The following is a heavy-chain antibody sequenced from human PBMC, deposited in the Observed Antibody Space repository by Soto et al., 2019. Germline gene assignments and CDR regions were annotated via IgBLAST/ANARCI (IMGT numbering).Heavy chain of an antibody. CDR2: IYYSGST. Sequence: QVQLQESGPGLVKPSETLSLTCTVSGGSISSYYWSWIRQPPGKGLEWIGYIYYSGSTNYNHSLKSRVTISVDTSKNQFSLKLSSVTAADTAVYYWARAPGYSSGWETYYFDYWGQGTLVTVSS. D-gene: IGHD6-19*01. CDR3: ARAPGYSSGWETYYFDY. CDR1: GGSISSYY. J-gene: IGHJ4*02. V-gene: IGHV4-59*01.